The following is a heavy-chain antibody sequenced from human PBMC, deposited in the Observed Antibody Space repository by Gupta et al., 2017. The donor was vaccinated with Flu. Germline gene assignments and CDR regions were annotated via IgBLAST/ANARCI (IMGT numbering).Heavy chain of an antibody. V-gene: IGHV3-30*18. CDR1: GFIFSVYG. CDR2: MSDDGSNQ. D-gene: IGHD1-7*01. Sequence: QVQLVQPGGGVVQPGTSLRLSCAASGFIFSVYGMHWDRQAPGKGREWMAVMSDDGSNQWYADSVRGRFTISRDNSKNTLFLQMNSLRPDDTAVYYCAKGGRHNWNYDGDYWGQGALVTVSS. CDR3: AKGGRHNWNYDGDY. J-gene: IGHJ4*02.